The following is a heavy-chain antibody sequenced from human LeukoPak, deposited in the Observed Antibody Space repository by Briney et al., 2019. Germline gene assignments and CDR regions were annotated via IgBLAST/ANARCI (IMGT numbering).Heavy chain of an antibody. CDR2: ITGSGTST. CDR1: GFTFSNYA. CDR3: VIWGDYDVLTGYYVPDY. Sequence: GASLRLSCVASGFTFSNYAMSWVRQAPGKGLEWVSAITGSGTSTYYADSLKGRFTISRDNSKNTVFLQMNSLRHEDTAIYYCVIWGDYDVLTGYYVPDYWGQGTLVTVSS. D-gene: IGHD3-9*01. V-gene: IGHV3-23*01. J-gene: IGHJ4*02.